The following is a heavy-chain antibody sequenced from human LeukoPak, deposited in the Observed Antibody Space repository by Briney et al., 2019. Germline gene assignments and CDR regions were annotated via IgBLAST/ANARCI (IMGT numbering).Heavy chain of an antibody. CDR1: GGSFSGYY. CDR3: ARGIRYYYDSSGYRPRGWFDP. J-gene: IGHJ5*02. CDR2: INHSGST. Sequence: KPSETLSLTCAVYGGSFSGYYWSWIRQPPGKGLEWIGEINHSGSTNYNPSLKSRVTISVDTSKNQFSLKLSSVTAADTAVYYCARGIRYYYDSSGYRPRGWFDPWGQGTLVTVSS. D-gene: IGHD3-22*01. V-gene: IGHV4-34*01.